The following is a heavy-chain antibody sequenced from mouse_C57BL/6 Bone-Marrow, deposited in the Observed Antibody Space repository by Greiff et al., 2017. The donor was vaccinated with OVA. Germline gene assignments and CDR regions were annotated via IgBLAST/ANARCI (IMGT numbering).Heavy chain of an antibody. D-gene: IGHD4-1*01. J-gene: IGHJ3*01. CDR3: LGSWFAY. V-gene: IGHV1-82*01. Sequence: VQLQQSGPELVKPGASVKISCKASGYAFSSSWMNWVKQRPGKGLEWIGRIYPGDGDTNYNGLFKGKATLTADNSSSTAYMQLSSLTSEDSAVCFCLGSWFAYWGKGTLVTVSA. CDR2: IYPGDGDT. CDR1: GYAFSSSW.